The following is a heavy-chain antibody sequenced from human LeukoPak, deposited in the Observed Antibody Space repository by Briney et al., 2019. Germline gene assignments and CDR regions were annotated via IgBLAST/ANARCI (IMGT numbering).Heavy chain of an antibody. CDR2: ISSSSSYI. D-gene: IGHD3-10*01. CDR3: ARDYYGSGSYPDAFDI. J-gene: IGHJ3*02. V-gene: IGHV3-21*01. CDR1: RFTFSSYS. Sequence: GGSLRLSCAASRFTFSSYSMNWVRQAPGKGLEWVSSISSSSSYIYYADSVKGRFTISRDNAKNSLYLQMNSLRAEDTAVYYCARDYYGSGSYPDAFDIWGQGTMVTVSS.